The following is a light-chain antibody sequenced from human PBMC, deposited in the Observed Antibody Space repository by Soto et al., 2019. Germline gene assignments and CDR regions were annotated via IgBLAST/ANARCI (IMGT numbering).Light chain of an antibody. CDR1: SSDVGGYDL. J-gene: IGLJ1*01. Sequence: QSALTQPASVSGSPGQSITISCTGTSSDVGGYDLVSWYQQHPGKAPKLIIYEGSKRPSGISNRFSGSKSGNTASLTISGLQAEDEADYFCSSYVGDSAYAFGTGTKLTVL. CDR2: EGS. CDR3: SSYVGDSAYA. V-gene: IGLV2-23*01.